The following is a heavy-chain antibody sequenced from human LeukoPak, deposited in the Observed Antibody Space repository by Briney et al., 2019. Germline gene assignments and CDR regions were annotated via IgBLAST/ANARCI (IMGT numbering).Heavy chain of an antibody. V-gene: IGHV1-3*01. CDR2: INAGNGNT. CDR3: AREGIAVAGTGYFDY. Sequence: ASVKVSCKASGYTFTSYAMHWVRQAPGQRLEWTGWINAGNGNTKYSQKFQGRVTITRDTSASTAYMELSSLRSEDTAVYYCAREGIAVAGTGYFDYWGQGTLVTVSS. CDR1: GYTFTSYA. D-gene: IGHD6-19*01. J-gene: IGHJ4*02.